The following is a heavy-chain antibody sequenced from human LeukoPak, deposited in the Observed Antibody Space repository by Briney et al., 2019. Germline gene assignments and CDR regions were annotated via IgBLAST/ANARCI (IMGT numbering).Heavy chain of an antibody. Sequence: ASVKVSCKASGYNFPYYYIHWVRQAPGQGLEWMGWVNPASGDTKHAQKFQGRATMTSDTSSSTAYMELSRLRSNDTAVYYCARVWFGSLLFYWGQGTLVTVSS. CDR3: ARVWFGSLLFY. J-gene: IGHJ4*02. V-gene: IGHV1-2*02. CDR1: GYNFPYYY. D-gene: IGHD3-10*01. CDR2: VNPASGDT.